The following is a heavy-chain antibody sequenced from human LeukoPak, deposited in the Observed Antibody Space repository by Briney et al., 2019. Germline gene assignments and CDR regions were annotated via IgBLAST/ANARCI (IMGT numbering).Heavy chain of an antibody. CDR3: ARGGGSYPYLDY. D-gene: IGHD1-26*01. V-gene: IGHV4-34*01. CDR2: INHSGST. Sequence: PSETLSLTCAVYGGSFSGYYWSWIRQPPGKGLEWIGEINHSGSTNYNPSLKSRVTISVETSKNQFSLKLSSVTAADTAVYYCARGGGSYPYLDYWGQGTLVTVSS. J-gene: IGHJ4*02. CDR1: GGSFSGYY.